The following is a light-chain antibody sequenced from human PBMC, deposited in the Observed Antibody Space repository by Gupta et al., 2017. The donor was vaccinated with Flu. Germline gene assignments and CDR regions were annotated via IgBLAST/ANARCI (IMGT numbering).Light chain of an antibody. J-gene: IGLJ3*02. CDR2: GNS. V-gene: IGLV1-40*01. CDR3: QSYDSSLSGSRV. Sequence: QSVLTPPPSVSGAPGQRVTISCTGSSSNIGAGYDVHWYQQLPGTAPKLLLYGNSNRPSGVPDRFSGSKSGTSASLAIPWLQAEDEADYYCQSYDSSLSGSRVFGGGTKLTVL. CDR1: SSNIGAGYD.